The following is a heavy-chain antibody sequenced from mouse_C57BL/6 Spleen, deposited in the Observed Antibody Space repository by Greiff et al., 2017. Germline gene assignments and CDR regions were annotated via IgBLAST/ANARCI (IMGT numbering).Heavy chain of an antibody. CDR3: ARRVLRSFAY. V-gene: IGHV1-50*01. Sequence: QVQLQQPGAELVKPGASVKLSCKASGNTFTSYWMQWVKQRPGQGLEWIGEIDPSDSYTNYNQKFKGKATLTVDTSSSTAYMPLSSLTSEDSAVYYCARRVLRSFAYWGQGTLVTVSA. D-gene: IGHD1-1*01. CDR2: IDPSDSYT. J-gene: IGHJ3*01. CDR1: GNTFTSYW.